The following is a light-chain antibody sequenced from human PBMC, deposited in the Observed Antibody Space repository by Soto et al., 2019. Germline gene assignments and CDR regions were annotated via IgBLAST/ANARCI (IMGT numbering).Light chain of an antibody. CDR1: SSDIGGFNY. CDR3: SSYTSINTLVL. CDR2: EVS. Sequence: QSVLTQPASVSGSPGQSITISCTGTSSDIGGFNYVSWYQQHPGKAPKLMIYEVSDRPSGVSNRFSGSKSGNTASLTISGLQAEDEADYYCSSYTSINTLVLFGGGTKVTVL. V-gene: IGLV2-14*01. J-gene: IGLJ2*01.